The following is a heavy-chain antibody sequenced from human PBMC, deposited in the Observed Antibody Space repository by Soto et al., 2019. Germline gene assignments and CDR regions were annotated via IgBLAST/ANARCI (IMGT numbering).Heavy chain of an antibody. Sequence: PEESLKISCKGSGYSFTSYWIGWVRQMPGKGLEWMGIIYPGDSDTRYSPSFQGQVTISADKSISTAYLQWSSLKASDTAMYYCARPESLAIYSGSGSHIDYWGPVTLVTVSS. D-gene: IGHD3-10*01. CDR1: GYSFTSYW. CDR2: IYPGDSDT. V-gene: IGHV5-51*01. J-gene: IGHJ4*02. CDR3: ARPESLAIYSGSGSHIDY.